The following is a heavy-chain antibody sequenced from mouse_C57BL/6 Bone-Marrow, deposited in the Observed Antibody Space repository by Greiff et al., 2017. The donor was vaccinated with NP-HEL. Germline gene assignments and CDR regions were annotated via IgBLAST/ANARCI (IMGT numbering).Heavy chain of an antibody. Sequence: DVKLVESGGGLVKPGGSLKLSCAASGFTFSSYAMSWVRQTPEKRLEWVATISDGGSYTYYPDNVKGRFTISRDNAKNNLYLQMSHLKSEDTAMYYCERDLIFDYWGQGTTLTVSS. CDR2: ISDGGSYT. J-gene: IGHJ2*01. CDR3: ERDLIFDY. CDR1: GFTFSSYA. V-gene: IGHV5-4*01.